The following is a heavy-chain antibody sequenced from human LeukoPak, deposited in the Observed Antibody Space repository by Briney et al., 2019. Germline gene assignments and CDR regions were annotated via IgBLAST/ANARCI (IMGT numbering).Heavy chain of an antibody. V-gene: IGHV4-59*01. D-gene: IGHD5-24*01. CDR2: IYYSGST. CDR1: GGSISSYY. J-gene: IGHJ4*02. CDR3: AREREVATGYFDY. Sequence: SETLSLTCTVSGGSISSYYWSWIRQPPGKGLEWIGYIYYSGSTNYNPSLKSRVTISVDTSNNQFSLKLSSVTAAATAVYYCAREREVATGYFDYWGQGTLVTVSS.